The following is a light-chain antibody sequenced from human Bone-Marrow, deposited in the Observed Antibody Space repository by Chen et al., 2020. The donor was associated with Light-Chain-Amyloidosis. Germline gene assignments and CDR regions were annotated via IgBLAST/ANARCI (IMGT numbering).Light chain of an antibody. CDR2: RDX. CDR1: YFXTNY. J-gene: IGLJ3*02. V-gene: IGLV3-25*03. Sequence: SYELTQXXXVSXXXGXXARITXXGDYFXTNYGYWYQQKPGRAPVLVIHRDXEMPSRISERFSGSSSGITATXXISGXXAEXXADYHXXSADXSSTYEVMFGGGTKLTVL. CDR3: XSADXSSTYEVM.